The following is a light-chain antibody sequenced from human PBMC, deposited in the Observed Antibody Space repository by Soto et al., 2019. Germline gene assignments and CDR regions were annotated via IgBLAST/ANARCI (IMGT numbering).Light chain of an antibody. V-gene: IGKV3-20*01. CDR1: QSVSSSY. J-gene: IGKJ1*01. Sequence: EIVLTQSPGTLSLSPGERATLSCRASQSVSSSYLAWYQQKPGQAPRLLIYGASSRATGIPDRFSGSGSGTDFTLTIIRLEPEDVALYYCQHYGSSPTFGQGTKVEIK. CDR2: GAS. CDR3: QHYGSSPT.